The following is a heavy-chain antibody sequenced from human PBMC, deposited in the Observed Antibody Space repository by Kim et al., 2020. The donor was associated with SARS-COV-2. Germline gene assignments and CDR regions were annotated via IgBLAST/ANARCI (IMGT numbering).Heavy chain of an antibody. CDR2: INPSGGTT. CDR1: GFTFTNYA. D-gene: IGHD1-1*01. Sequence: GGSLRLSCTASGFTFTNYAMNWVRQTPGKGLEWVSGINPSGGTTYYADSVKGRFTISRDNSETTLYLQVNSLRAEDTATYYCAKSPGATTGSLNYWGQGT. V-gene: IGHV3-23*01. J-gene: IGHJ4*02. CDR3: AKSPGATTGSLNY.